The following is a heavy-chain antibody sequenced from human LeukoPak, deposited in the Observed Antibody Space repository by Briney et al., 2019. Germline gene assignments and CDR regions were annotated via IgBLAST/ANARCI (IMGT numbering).Heavy chain of an antibody. CDR2: IDEHGATI. CDR3: ARDVGGAGSH. Sequence: GESLRLSCAASGFTFSRYWMHWIRQAPGEGLVWVSRIDEHGATIDYADSVRDRFTISRDNAKNTLYLHMNSLRAEDTAMYYCARDVGGAGSHWGQGSLVTVSS. V-gene: IGHV3-74*01. J-gene: IGHJ4*02. D-gene: IGHD3-10*01. CDR1: GFTFSRYW.